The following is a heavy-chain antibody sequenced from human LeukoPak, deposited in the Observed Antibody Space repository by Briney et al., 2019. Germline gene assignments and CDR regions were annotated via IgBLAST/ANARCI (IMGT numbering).Heavy chain of an antibody. D-gene: IGHD5-18*01. V-gene: IGHV3-21*01. Sequence: GGSLRLSCAASGFTFSSYTMNWVRQGPGKGLEWVSSISTSSSYIHYADSVKGRFTISRDNAKNSLFLQMNSLSAEDTAVYYCARDYSYGLNYWGQGTLVTVSS. CDR2: ISTSSSYI. CDR3: ARDYSYGLNY. CDR1: GFTFSSYT. J-gene: IGHJ4*02.